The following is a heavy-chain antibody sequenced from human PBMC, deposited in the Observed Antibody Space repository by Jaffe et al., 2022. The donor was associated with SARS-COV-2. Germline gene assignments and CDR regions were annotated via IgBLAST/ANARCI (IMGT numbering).Heavy chain of an antibody. CDR3: ARGPPAAMWGLYYYYGMDV. D-gene: IGHD2-2*01. CDR1: GFTFSSYW. Sequence: EVQLVESGGGLVQPGGSLRLSCAASGFTFSSYWMSWVRQAPGKGLEWVANIKQDGSEKYYVDSVKGRFTISRDNAKNSLYLQMNSLRAEDTAVYYCARGPPAAMWGLYYYYGMDVWGQGTTVTVSS. CDR2: IKQDGSEK. J-gene: IGHJ6*02. V-gene: IGHV3-7*01.